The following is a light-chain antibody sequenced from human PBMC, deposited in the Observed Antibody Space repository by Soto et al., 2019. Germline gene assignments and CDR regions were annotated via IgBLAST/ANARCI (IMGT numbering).Light chain of an antibody. CDR3: QQYNSYSRT. Sequence: DIQITQSPSTVSAYVGDRVTITCRASQSISSWLAWYQQTQGKAPKLLIYKASSLESGVPSRFRGSGSWTEFTLPISRLQPDDFETYYCQQYNSYSRTFGQGTKVDIK. J-gene: IGKJ1*01. CDR1: QSISSW. CDR2: KAS. V-gene: IGKV1-5*03.